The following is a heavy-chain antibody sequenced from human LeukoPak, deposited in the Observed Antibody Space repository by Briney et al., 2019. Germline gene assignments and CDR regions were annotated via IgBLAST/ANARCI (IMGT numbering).Heavy chain of an antibody. V-gene: IGHV4-59*01. J-gene: IGHJ4*02. CDR3: AREKYYDSSGYPVRFDY. CDR1: GGSLRSYY. Sequence: SETLSLTRPVSGGSLRSYYWRWIRQPPATGLEWVGYIYYSGSTNYNPSLKSRVTISVDTSKNQFSLKLSSVTAADTAVYYCAREKYYDSSGYPVRFDYWGQGTLVTVSS. CDR2: IYYSGST. D-gene: IGHD3-22*01.